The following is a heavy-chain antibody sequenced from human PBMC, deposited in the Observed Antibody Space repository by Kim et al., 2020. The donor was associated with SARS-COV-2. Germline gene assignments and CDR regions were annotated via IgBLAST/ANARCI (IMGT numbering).Heavy chain of an antibody. D-gene: IGHD3-22*01. Sequence: SGKGRYTIARDNYRNTLYLQMNRLRDEDTAVYYCARNRDTYYYDSRGYNYWGQGTIVTVSS. J-gene: IGHJ4*02. V-gene: IGHV3-30*07. CDR3: ARNRDTYYYDSRGYNY.